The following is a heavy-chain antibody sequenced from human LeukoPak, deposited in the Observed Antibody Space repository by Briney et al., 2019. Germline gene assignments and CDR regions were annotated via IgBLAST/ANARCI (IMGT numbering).Heavy chain of an antibody. CDR2: IKSKTDGGTT. Sequence: GGSLRLSCAASGFTFSNAWMSWVRQAPGKGLEWVGRIKSKTDGGTTDYAAPVKGRFTISRDDSKNTLYLQMNGLKTEDTAVYYCTTSVLDSSSWYLAGYYYYYYGMDVWGQGTTVTVSS. V-gene: IGHV3-15*01. CDR3: TTSVLDSSSWYLAGYYYYYYGMDV. D-gene: IGHD6-13*01. CDR1: GFTFSNAW. J-gene: IGHJ6*02.